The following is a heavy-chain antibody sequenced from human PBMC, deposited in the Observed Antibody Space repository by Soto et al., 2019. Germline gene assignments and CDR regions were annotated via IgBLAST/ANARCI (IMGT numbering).Heavy chain of an antibody. D-gene: IGHD2-21*01. CDR1: GFSLSSRPVA. V-gene: IGHV2-5*02. J-gene: IGHJ4*02. Sequence: QITLKESGPTLVKPTQTLTLTCTFSGFSLSSRPVAVGWVRQPPGKALEWLALIYWDADKRYSPSRPDRLTITKDTSKNQVFRTMTDTDPVDPATYYCAHVPVVITYVDSWGPGTLGTVSS. CDR3: AHVPVVITYVDS. CDR2: IYWDADK.